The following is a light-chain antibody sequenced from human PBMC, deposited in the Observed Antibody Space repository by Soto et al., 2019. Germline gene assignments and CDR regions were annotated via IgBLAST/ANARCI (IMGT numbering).Light chain of an antibody. Sequence: DIQMTQSPSTLSASVGDRVTITCRASQTINRSLAWYQHKPGKAPRLLIYNAFTSESGIPSRFSGTGSGTEFTLTISSLQPDDFATYYCQQYINYPLTFGGGTNVEI. CDR3: QQYINYPLT. CDR2: NAF. V-gene: IGKV1-5*01. CDR1: QTINRS. J-gene: IGKJ4*01.